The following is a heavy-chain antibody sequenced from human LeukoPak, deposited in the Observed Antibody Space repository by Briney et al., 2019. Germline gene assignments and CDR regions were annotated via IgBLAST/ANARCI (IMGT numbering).Heavy chain of an antibody. CDR1: GFTFTSYS. J-gene: IGHJ4*02. Sequence: GGSLRLSCAASGFTFTSYSMSWVRLAPGKGLEWVSSISSRGNYIYYADSVKGRFTISRDNAKNSLYLQMNSLRAEDTAVYYCARSYGGNGPFDYWGQGTLVIVSS. CDR3: ARSYGGNGPFDY. V-gene: IGHV3-21*01. D-gene: IGHD4-23*01. CDR2: ISSRGNYI.